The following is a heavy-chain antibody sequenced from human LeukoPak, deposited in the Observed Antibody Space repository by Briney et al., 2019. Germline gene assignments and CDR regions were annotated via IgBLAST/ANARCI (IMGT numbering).Heavy chain of an antibody. Sequence: GGSLRLSCTASGFTFSSYGMHWVRQAPGKGLEWVAVISYDGSNKYYADSVKGRFTISRDNSKNTLYLQMNSLRAEDTAVYYCAKELGYCSSTSCFGLGYYYYYGMDVWGQGTTVTVSS. J-gene: IGHJ6*02. CDR2: ISYDGSNK. CDR3: AKELGYCSSTSCFGLGYYYYYGMDV. CDR1: GFTFSSYG. D-gene: IGHD2-2*01. V-gene: IGHV3-30*18.